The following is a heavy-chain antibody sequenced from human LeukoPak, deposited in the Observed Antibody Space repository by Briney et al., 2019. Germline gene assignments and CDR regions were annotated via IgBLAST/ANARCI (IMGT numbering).Heavy chain of an antibody. CDR3: AKDPALGPVAGIDY. CDR2: ISYDGSNK. Sequence: PGGSLRLSCAASGFTFSTSGMHWVRQAPGKGLEWVAVISYDGSNKYYADSVKGRFTISRDNSKNTLYLQMNSLRAEDTAVYYCAKDPALGPVAGIDYWGQGTLVTVSS. V-gene: IGHV3-30*18. J-gene: IGHJ4*02. D-gene: IGHD6-19*01. CDR1: GFTFSTSG.